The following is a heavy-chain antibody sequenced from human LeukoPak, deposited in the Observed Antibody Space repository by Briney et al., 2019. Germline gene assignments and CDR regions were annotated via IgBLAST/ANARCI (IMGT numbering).Heavy chain of an antibody. CDR3: ARVPPGVTSDY. CDR2: INHSGST. V-gene: IGHV4-34*01. J-gene: IGHJ4*02. Sequence: PSETLSLTCAVYGGSFSGYYRSWIRQPPGKGLEWIGEINHSGSTNYNPSLKSRVTISVDTSKNQFSLKLSSVTAADTAVYYCARVPPGVTSDYWGQGTLVTVSS. D-gene: IGHD4-17*01. CDR1: GGSFSGYY.